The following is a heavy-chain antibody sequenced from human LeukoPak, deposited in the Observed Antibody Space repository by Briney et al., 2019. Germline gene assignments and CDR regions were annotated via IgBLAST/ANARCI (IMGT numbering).Heavy chain of an antibody. Sequence: GGSLRLSCAASGFTFRSFWMHWVRQAPGQGLVWVSRINTDGSSTSYADSVKGRFTISRDNAKNTLYLQMNSLRAEDTAVYYCAREGASRYCSSTSCYSAYYFDYWGQGTLVAVSS. V-gene: IGHV3-74*01. D-gene: IGHD2-2*01. CDR3: AREGASRYCSSTSCYSAYYFDY. CDR2: INTDGSST. CDR1: GFTFRSFW. J-gene: IGHJ4*02.